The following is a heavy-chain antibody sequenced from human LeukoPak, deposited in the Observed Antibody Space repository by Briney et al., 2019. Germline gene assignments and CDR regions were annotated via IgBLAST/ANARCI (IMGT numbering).Heavy chain of an antibody. CDR1: GGSISSGIYY. D-gene: IGHD2-8*01. Sequence: SETLSLTCTVSGGSISSGIYYWSWIRQPAGKGLEWIGRIYASGGTNYNPSLKSRVTISVDTSKNQFSLKLTSVTAADTAVYYCARVPSNSPGGVFDIWGQGTLVTVSS. CDR3: ARVPSNSPGGVFDI. J-gene: IGHJ3*02. CDR2: IYASGGT. V-gene: IGHV4-61*02.